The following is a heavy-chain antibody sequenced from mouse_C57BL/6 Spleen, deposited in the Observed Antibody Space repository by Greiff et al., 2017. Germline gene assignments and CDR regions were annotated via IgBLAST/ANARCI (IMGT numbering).Heavy chain of an antibody. CDR1: GYTFTSYW. CDR3: AREGPITTVVAMDY. J-gene: IGHJ2*01. CDR2: IDPNSGGT. Sequence: QVQLQQPGAELVKPGASVKLSCKASGYTFTSYWMHWVKQRPGRGLEWSGRIDPNSGGTKYNEKFKSKATLTVDKPSSTAYMQLSSLTSEDSAVYYCAREGPITTVVAMDYWGQGTTLTVSS. V-gene: IGHV1-72*01. D-gene: IGHD1-1*01.